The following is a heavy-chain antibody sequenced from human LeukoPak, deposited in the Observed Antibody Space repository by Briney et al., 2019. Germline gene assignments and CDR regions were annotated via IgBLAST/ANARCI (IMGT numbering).Heavy chain of an antibody. J-gene: IGHJ5*02. CDR3: ARRPHQAGRNWFDP. Sequence: GESLKISCQGSGYSFTTSWIGWVRQMPGKGLEWMGIIYPGDSDTRYSPSFQGQVTISADKSISTAYLQWSSLKASDTAMYYCARRPHQAGRNWFDPWGQGTLVTVSS. V-gene: IGHV5-51*01. D-gene: IGHD1-26*01. CDR1: GYSFTTSW. CDR2: IYPGDSDT.